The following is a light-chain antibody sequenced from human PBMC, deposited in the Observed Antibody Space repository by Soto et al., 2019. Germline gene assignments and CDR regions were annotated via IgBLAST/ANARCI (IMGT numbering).Light chain of an antibody. Sequence: EIVMTQSPGTLSLSPGERATLSCRASQTINNNFLGWYQQKPGQPPRLLILAASRRATGIPDRFSGSGSGTDFTLTISRVEPGDFGVYYCQQYGSSPPYTFGLGTKLDIK. CDR3: QQYGSSPPYT. CDR2: AAS. J-gene: IGKJ2*01. V-gene: IGKV3-20*01. CDR1: QTINNNF.